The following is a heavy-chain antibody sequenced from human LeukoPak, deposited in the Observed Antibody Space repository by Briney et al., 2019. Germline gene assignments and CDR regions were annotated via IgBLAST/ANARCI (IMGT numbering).Heavy chain of an antibody. J-gene: IGHJ4*02. CDR2: IKSKTDGGTT. CDR3: ATDLGAMTTAVGY. Sequence: ETLSLTCAVSGGSISSSNWWSWIRQPPGKGLEWVGRIKSKTDGGTTDYGAPVKGRFTISRDDSKNTLYLQMSSLKTEVTAMYYCATDLGAMTTAVGYWGQGTLVTVSS. D-gene: IGHD3-16*01. V-gene: IGHV3-15*01. CDR1: GGSISSSNW.